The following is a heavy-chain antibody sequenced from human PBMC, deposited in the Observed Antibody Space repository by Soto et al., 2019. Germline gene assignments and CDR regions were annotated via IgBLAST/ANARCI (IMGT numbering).Heavy chain of an antibody. CDR2: INHSGST. J-gene: IGHJ4*02. D-gene: IGHD2-21*01. CDR3: AREKIPGLFDY. Sequence: PSETLSLTCAVYGGSFSGYYWTWIRQPPGTGLEWIGEINHSGSTNYNPSLKSRVTISVDTSKNQFSLKLTSVTAADTAVYYCAREKIPGLFDYWGQGTLVTVSS. V-gene: IGHV4-34*01. CDR1: GGSFSGYY.